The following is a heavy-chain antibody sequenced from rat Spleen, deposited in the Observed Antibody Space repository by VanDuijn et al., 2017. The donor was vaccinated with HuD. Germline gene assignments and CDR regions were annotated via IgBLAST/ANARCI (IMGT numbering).Heavy chain of an antibody. Sequence: EVKLVESDGGLVQPGRSLKLSCAASGFTFSDYYMAWVRQAPTKGLEWVATISYGDSSGHSSTYYRDSVKGRFTISRDNAKSTLSLQMDSLRSEDTATYYCARAGYLRDWYFDFWGPGTMVTVSS. CDR3: ARAGYLRDWYFDF. J-gene: IGHJ1*01. D-gene: IGHD2-2*01. CDR1: GFTFSDYY. V-gene: IGHV5-29*01. CDR2: ISYGDSSGHSST.